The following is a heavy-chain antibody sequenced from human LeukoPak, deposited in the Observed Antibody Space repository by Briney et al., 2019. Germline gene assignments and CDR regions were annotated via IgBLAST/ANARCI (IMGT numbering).Heavy chain of an antibody. CDR1: GYTFTSYY. D-gene: IGHD2-2*01. Sequence: ASVQSSSKASGYTFTSYYMHWVRQAPGQGLEWMGWINPNTGGTNYSQNFQGRVTMTRDTYISTGYLDLSGLTSDDTAMYYCARDRYCSSTSCFIGRFDPWGQGTLVTVSS. J-gene: IGHJ5*02. V-gene: IGHV1-2*02. CDR3: ARDRYCSSTSCFIGRFDP. CDR2: INPNTGGT.